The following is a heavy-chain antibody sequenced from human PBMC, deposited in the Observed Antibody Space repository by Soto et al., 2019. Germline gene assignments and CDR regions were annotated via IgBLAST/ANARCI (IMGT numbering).Heavy chain of an antibody. D-gene: IGHD1-26*01. CDR1: GGSISSYY. V-gene: IGHV4-59*08. CDR2: IYYSGTT. Sequence: QVQLQESGPGLVKPSETLSLTCTVSGGSISSYYWSWIRQPPGKGLEWIGYIYYSGTTNYNPSLKSRXXIXVXXSKNQFSLKLSSVTAADTAVYYCAGATTLYTWFDPWGQGTLVTVSS. J-gene: IGHJ5*02. CDR3: AGATTLYTWFDP.